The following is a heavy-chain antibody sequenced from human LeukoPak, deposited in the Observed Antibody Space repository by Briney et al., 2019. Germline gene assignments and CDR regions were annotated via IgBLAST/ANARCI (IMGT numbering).Heavy chain of an antibody. Sequence: GASVKVSCKASGGTFSSYAISWVRQAPGQGLEWMGGIIPIFGTANYAQKLQGRVTMTTDTSTSTAYMELRSLRSDDTAVYYCARKYSSSSFDYWGQGTLVTVSS. D-gene: IGHD6-6*01. J-gene: IGHJ4*02. V-gene: IGHV1-69*05. CDR2: IIPIFGTA. CDR3: ARKYSSSSFDY. CDR1: GGTFSSYA.